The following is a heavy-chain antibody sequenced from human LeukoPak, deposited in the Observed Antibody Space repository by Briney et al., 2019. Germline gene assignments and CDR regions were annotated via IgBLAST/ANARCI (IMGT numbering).Heavy chain of an antibody. CDR2: IYSSGST. D-gene: IGHD3-22*01. CDR1: GGSIRSSGYY. V-gene: IGHV4-39*01. CDR3: ASRSDDRSLYYFDY. J-gene: IGHJ4*02. Sequence: PSETLSLICTVSGGSIRSSGYYWGWIRQPPGKGLEWIGSIYSSGSTYYNPSLKSRVTISVDTSKSQFSLKLSSVTAADTAVYYCASRSDDRSLYYFDYWGQGTLVTVSS.